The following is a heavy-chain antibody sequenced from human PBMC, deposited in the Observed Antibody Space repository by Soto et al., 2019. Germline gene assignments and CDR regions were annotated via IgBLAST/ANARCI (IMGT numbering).Heavy chain of an antibody. Sequence: QVQLVQSGAEVKKPGASVKVSCKASGYTFTNYGINWVRQAPGQGLEWMGWSSAYFVNTNYAQKFQGRVTMTTDTSTTTAYMELRRLTSDDTAMYYCAREQFGFWGQGTLVTVSS. CDR1: GYTFTNYG. V-gene: IGHV1-18*01. CDR3: AREQFGF. J-gene: IGHJ4*02. CDR2: SSAYFVNT. D-gene: IGHD3-10*01.